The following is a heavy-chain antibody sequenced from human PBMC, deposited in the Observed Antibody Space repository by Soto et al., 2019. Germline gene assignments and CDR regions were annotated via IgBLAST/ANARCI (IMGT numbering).Heavy chain of an antibody. CDR1: GYTLTELS. Sequence: ASVKVSCKVSGYTLTELSMHWVRRAPGKGLEWMGGFDPEDGETIYAQKFQGRVTMTEDTSTDTAYMELSSLRSEDTAVYYCATDGRYYDSSGYPLFQHWGQGTLVTVYS. D-gene: IGHD3-22*01. V-gene: IGHV1-24*01. CDR3: ATDGRYYDSSGYPLFQH. J-gene: IGHJ1*01. CDR2: FDPEDGET.